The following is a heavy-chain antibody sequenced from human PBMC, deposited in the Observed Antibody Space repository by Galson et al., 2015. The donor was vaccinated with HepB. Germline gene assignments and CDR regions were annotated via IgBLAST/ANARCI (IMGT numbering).Heavy chain of an antibody. CDR2: IYWDDDK. J-gene: IGHJ4*02. Sequence: PALVKPTQTLTLTCTFSGFSLSTSGVGVGWIRQPPGKALEWLVLIYWDDDKRYSPSLKSRLTITKDTSKNQVVLTMTNMDPVDTATYYCAHRTSMTRVVTSYDYWGQGTLVTVSS. CDR1: GFSLSTSGVG. CDR3: AHRTSMTRVVTSYDY. V-gene: IGHV2-5*02. D-gene: IGHD4-23*01.